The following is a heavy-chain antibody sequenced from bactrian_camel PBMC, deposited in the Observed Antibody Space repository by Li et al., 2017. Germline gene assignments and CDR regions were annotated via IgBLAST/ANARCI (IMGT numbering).Heavy chain of an antibody. CDR3: FGGSCPGLSPAEYKY. V-gene: IGHV3S53*01. Sequence: QLVESGGGSVQAGGPLKLSCSASGWTYSNNCMGWFRQGTGKERELVANILLLGMALYSDSVKGRFTISRDNAKKTVWLQMNSLKPEDTAMYYCFGGSCPGLSPAEYKYWGQGTQVTVS. CDR2: ILLLGMA. D-gene: IGHD6*01. CDR1: GWTYSNNC. J-gene: IGHJ4*01.